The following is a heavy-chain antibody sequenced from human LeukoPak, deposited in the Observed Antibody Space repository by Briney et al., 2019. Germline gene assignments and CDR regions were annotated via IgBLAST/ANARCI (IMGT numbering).Heavy chain of an antibody. CDR3: ARERLWFGEKPPSFYNWFDP. V-gene: IGHV1-18*01. CDR1: GYSFTSYG. Sequence: GASVKVSCKASGYSFTSYGISWVRQAPGQGLEWMGWISAYNGNTNYTQKLQGRVTMTTDTSTSTAYMELRSLRSEDTAVYYCARERLWFGEKPPSFYNWFDPWGQGTLVTVSS. D-gene: IGHD3-10*01. J-gene: IGHJ5*02. CDR2: ISAYNGNT.